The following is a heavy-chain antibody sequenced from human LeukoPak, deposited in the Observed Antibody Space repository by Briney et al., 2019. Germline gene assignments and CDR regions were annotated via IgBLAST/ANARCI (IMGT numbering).Heavy chain of an antibody. J-gene: IGHJ5*02. V-gene: IGHV1-69*05. CDR1: GGTFSGYA. CDR2: IIPIFGTA. D-gene: IGHD1-26*01. CDR3: AREEHSGSYLNWFDP. Sequence: SVKVSCKASGGTFSGYAISWVRQAPGQGLEWMGGIIPIFGTANYAQKFQGRVTITTDESTSTAYMELSSLRSEDTAVYYCAREEHSGSYLNWFDPWGQGTLVTVSS.